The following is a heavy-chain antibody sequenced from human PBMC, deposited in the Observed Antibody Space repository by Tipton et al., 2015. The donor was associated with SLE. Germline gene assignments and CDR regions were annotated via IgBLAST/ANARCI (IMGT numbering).Heavy chain of an antibody. Sequence: SLRLSCAASGFTFRDHFMSWIRQAPGKGPEWVSHISSSGGYTKYADSVRGRFTISRDNAKNSLYLQMNSLRAEDTGVYYCVRDSETRTPYYYGMDVWGQGTTVTVSS. J-gene: IGHJ6*02. D-gene: IGHD4-23*01. CDR3: VRDSETRTPYYYGMDV. CDR1: GFTFRDHF. V-gene: IGHV3-11*06. CDR2: ISSSGGYT.